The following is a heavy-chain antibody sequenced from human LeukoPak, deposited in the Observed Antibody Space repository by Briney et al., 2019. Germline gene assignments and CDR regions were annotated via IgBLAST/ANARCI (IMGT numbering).Heavy chain of an antibody. J-gene: IGHJ6*02. V-gene: IGHV3-33*01. CDR1: GFTFSSYG. CDR3: ARVNTRGYYYDSSGYYDYYYYYGMDV. Sequence: SGGSLRLSCAASGFTFSSYGMHWLRQAPGKGLEWVAVIWYDGSNKYYADSVKGRFTISRDNSKNTLYLQMNSLRAEDTAVYYCARVNTRGYYYDSSGYYDYYYYYGMDVWGQGTTVTVSS. D-gene: IGHD3-22*01. CDR2: IWYDGSNK.